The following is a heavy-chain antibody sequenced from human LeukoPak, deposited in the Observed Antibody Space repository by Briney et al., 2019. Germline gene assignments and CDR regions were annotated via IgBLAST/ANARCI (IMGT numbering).Heavy chain of an antibody. CDR1: GFIVCSNY. Sequence: GGSLSLSWAASGFIVCSNYISWVRQTPRKGLEWVSVIYSSGRTYYTDSVKGRFTISRDNSKNTLYLQMNSLRAEDTAVYYCARDLRSGPARFDYWGQGTLVTVSS. CDR3: ARDLRSGPARFDY. CDR2: IYSSGRT. D-gene: IGHD3-3*01. V-gene: IGHV3-66*03. J-gene: IGHJ4*02.